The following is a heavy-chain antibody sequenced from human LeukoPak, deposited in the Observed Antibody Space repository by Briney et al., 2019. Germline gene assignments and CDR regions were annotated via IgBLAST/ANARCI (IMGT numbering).Heavy chain of an antibody. V-gene: IGHV3-74*01. Sequence: GGSLRLSCAASGFTFSSYWMHWVRQAPGKGLVWVSRINSDGSSTSYADSVKGRFTISRDNAKNTLYLQMNSLRAEDTAVYYCARLHSSSWYGRGFDYWGQGTLVTVSS. CDR1: GFTFSSYW. CDR2: INSDGSST. CDR3: ARLHSSSWYGRGFDY. J-gene: IGHJ4*02. D-gene: IGHD6-13*01.